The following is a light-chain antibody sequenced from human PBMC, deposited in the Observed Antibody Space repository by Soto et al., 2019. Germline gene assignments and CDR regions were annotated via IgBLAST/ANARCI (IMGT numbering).Light chain of an antibody. V-gene: IGLV2-14*01. CDR2: DVS. CDR1: SSDVGGYNY. J-gene: IGLJ1*01. CDR3: SSYTSSSTYV. Sequence: QSVLTQAASVSGSPGQSITISCTGTSSDVGGYNYVSWYQQYPGKAPKLMIYDVSNRPSGVSNRFSDSKSGNTASLTISGLQAEDEADYSCSSYTSSSTYVFGTGTKVTVL.